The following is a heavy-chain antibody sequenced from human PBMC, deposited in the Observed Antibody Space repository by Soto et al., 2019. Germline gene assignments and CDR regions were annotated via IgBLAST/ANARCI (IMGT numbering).Heavy chain of an antibody. J-gene: IGHJ6*02. CDR1: GFTFSSYV. CDR2: IRSSGTYI. Sequence: GGSLRLSCVASGFTFSSYVIHWVRQAPGKGLEWVSSIRSSGTYIYYADSVKGRFTISRDNAKKSLFMQMNSLRAEDTAVYYYARESTYYYGMDVWGQGTTVTVSS. CDR3: ARESTYYYGMDV. V-gene: IGHV3-21*01.